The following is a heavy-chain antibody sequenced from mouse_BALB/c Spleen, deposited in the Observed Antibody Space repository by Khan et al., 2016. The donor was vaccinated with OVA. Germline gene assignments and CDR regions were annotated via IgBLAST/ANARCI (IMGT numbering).Heavy chain of an antibody. CDR3: TRGRAY. Sequence: EVQLQESGPGLVKPSQSLSLTCTVTGYSITSDYAWNWIRQFPGNKLEWMGYISSSGSTSYPPSLKSRISITRDTTKNQFFLQLNSVTTEDTATYYCTRGRAYWGQGTLVTVSA. CDR1: GYSITSDYA. D-gene: IGHD3-3*01. J-gene: IGHJ3*01. CDR2: ISSSGST. V-gene: IGHV3-2*02.